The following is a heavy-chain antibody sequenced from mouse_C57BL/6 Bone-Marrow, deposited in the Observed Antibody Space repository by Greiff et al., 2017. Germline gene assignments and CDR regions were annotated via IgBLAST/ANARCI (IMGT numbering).Heavy chain of an antibody. CDR3: ARSGYYDYGGYFDY. CDR1: GYTFTDYY. D-gene: IGHD2-4*01. V-gene: IGHV1-75*01. J-gene: IGHJ2*01. CDR2: IFPGSGST. Sequence: QVQLQQSGPELVKPGASVKISCKASGYTFTDYYINWVKQRPGQGLEWIGWIFPGSGSTYYNEKFKGKATITVDNSSSTTYMLLSSLTSEDSAVYFCARSGYYDYGGYFDYGGQGTTLTVSS.